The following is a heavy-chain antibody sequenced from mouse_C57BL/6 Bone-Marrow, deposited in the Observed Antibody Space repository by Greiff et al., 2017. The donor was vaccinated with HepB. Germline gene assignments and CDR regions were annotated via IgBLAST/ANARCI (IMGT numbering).Heavy chain of an antibody. V-gene: IGHV1-76*01. CDR3: ARGIYYDYWFAY. CDR2: IYPGSGNT. J-gene: IGHJ3*01. Sequence: VQLQQSGAELVRPGASVKLSCKASGYTFTDYYINWVKQRPGQGLEWIARIYPGSGNTYYNEKFKGKATLTAEKSSSTAYMQLSSLTSEDSAVYFCARGIYYDYWFAYWGQGTLVTVSA. D-gene: IGHD2-4*01. CDR1: GYTFTDYY.